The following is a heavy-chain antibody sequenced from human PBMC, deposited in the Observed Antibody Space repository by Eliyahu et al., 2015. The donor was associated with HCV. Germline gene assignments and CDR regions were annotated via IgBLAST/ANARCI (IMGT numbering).Heavy chain of an antibody. D-gene: IGHD2-2*01. CDR1: GFIFXNFA. J-gene: IGHJ4*02. Sequence: EVQLLESGGGLVQPGGSLRLXCAAXGFIFXNFAMNWVRQAPGKGLEWVSSINGGGGSTYYADSVKGRFTISRDNSKNTLYLQLNSLGAEDTAVYYCAKGISSESGTCYEWGQGTLVTVSS. CDR2: INGGGGST. V-gene: IGHV3-23*01. CDR3: AKGISSESGTCYE.